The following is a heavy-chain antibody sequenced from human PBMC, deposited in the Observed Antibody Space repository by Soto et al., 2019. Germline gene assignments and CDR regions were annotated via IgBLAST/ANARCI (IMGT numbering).Heavy chain of an antibody. Sequence: PGGSLRLSCAASGFSFSDRYMSWLRQAPGKGLEWVSYISHTGTNMYYADSVRGRFTISRDNAKNSLYLQMNSLRAEDTAVYYCARNADWFDFWGQGTPVTVSS. V-gene: IGHV3-11*01. J-gene: IGHJ5*01. CDR2: ISHTGTNM. CDR1: GFSFSDRY. CDR3: ARNADWFDF.